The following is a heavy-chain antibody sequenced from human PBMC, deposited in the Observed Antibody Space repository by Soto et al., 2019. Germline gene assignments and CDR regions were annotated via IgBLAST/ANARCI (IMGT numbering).Heavy chain of an antibody. J-gene: IGHJ4*02. D-gene: IGHD3-16*01. CDR1: GFTFSSYA. Sequence: GESLKISCAASGFTFSSYAMSWVRQAPGKGWEWAPAIRGSGGSTYYADSVKGRFTISRDNSKNTLYLQMNSLRAEDTAVYYCAKGGEGHKFDYWGQGTLVTVSS. CDR2: IRGSGGST. CDR3: AKGGEGHKFDY. V-gene: IGHV3-23*01.